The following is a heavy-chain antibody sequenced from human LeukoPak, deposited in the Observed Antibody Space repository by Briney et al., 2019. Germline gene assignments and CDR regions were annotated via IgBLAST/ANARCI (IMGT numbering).Heavy chain of an antibody. J-gene: IGHJ4*02. Sequence: GGSLRLSCAASGFTFDDYAMHWVRQAPGKGLEWVSGISWNSGSIGYADSVEGRFTISRDNAKNSLYLQMNSLRAEDTALYYCAKDSEIYYDSSGYQDYWGQGTLVTVSS. D-gene: IGHD3-22*01. CDR1: GFTFDDYA. V-gene: IGHV3-9*01. CDR3: AKDSEIYYDSSGYQDY. CDR2: ISWNSGSI.